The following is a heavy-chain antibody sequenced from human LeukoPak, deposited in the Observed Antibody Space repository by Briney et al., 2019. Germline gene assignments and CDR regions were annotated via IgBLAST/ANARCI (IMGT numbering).Heavy chain of an antibody. CDR3: AKDNDFWSGYHFDY. J-gene: IGHJ4*01. Sequence: GGFLRLSCAASGVTFSSYAMSWVRQAPGKGLEWGSAISGSGGSTYYANSVKGRFTISRDNSKNTLYLHMNSLRAEDTAVYYCAKDNDFWSGYHFDYWGQGTLVTVSS. D-gene: IGHD3-3*01. CDR2: ISGSGGST. CDR1: GVTFSSYA. V-gene: IGHV3-23*01.